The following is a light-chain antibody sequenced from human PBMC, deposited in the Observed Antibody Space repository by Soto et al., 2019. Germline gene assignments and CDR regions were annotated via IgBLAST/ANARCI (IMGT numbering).Light chain of an antibody. CDR3: QSYDSSLSAYV. J-gene: IGLJ1*01. CDR2: DNS. V-gene: IGLV1-40*01. CDR1: SSNIGAGYD. Sequence: QSALAQPPSVSGAPGQKVTIPCTGSSSNIGAGYDLHWYQQLPGTAPKLLLYDNSNRPSGVPDRFSGSKSGTSASLAITGLQAEDEADYYCQSYDSSLSAYVFGSGTKLTVL.